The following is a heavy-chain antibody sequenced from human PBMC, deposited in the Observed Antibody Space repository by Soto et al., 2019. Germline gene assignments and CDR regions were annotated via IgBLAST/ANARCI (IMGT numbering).Heavy chain of an antibody. Sequence: QVQLQESGPGLVKPSGTLSLTCAVSGGSFTSNNWWTWVRQPPGQGLEWIGEIYRTGSTNYNPSLKRRVTISIDKSENQFSLKVTSLTAADTAVYYCASRDPGTSVDYWGQGTLVTVSS. V-gene: IGHV4-4*02. CDR2: IYRTGST. CDR3: ASRDPGTSVDY. J-gene: IGHJ4*02. D-gene: IGHD1-7*01. CDR1: GGSFTSNNW.